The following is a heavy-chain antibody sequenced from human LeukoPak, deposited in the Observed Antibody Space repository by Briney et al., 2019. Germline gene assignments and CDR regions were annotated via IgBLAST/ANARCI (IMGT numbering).Heavy chain of an antibody. J-gene: IGHJ6*03. CDR2: INHSGST. CDR3: ARRPLEYQLLYYYYYYMDV. CDR1: GGSFSGYY. D-gene: IGHD2-2*01. V-gene: IGHV4-34*01. Sequence: SETLSLTCAVYGGSFSGYYWSWIRQPPGKGLEWIGEINHSGSTNYNPSLKSRVTISVDTSKNQFSLKLSSVTAADTAVYYCARRPLEYQLLYYYYYYMDVWGKGTTVTVSS.